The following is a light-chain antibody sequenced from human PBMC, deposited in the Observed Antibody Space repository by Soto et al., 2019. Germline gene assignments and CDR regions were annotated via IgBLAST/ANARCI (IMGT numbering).Light chain of an antibody. V-gene: IGKV1-39*01. J-gene: IGKJ3*01. CDR1: QSIRTY. Sequence: DIQMTQSPSSLSASVGDRVTISCRASQSIRTYLHWYQQKPGKAPKLLIYAASSLQSGVPSRFSGSGFGTDFTRTISSLQAEAFATYYCQQSYSNPRAFGPGTKVDI. CDR3: QQSYSNPRA. CDR2: AAS.